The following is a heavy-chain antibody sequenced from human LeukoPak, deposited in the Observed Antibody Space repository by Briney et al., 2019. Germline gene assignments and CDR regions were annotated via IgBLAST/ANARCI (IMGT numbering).Heavy chain of an antibody. D-gene: IGHD3-10*01. CDR1: GFTFSSYA. J-gene: IGHJ4*02. CDR2: ISNDGSKK. V-gene: IGHV3-30*04. Sequence: PGGSLRLSCAASGFTFSSYALHWVRQAPGKGLEWVAVISNDGSKKDYADSVKGRFTISRDNSKNTLYLQMNSLRAEDTAVYYCAKDRYVTMVRGAMGYFDYWGQGTLVTVSS. CDR3: AKDRYVTMVRGAMGYFDY.